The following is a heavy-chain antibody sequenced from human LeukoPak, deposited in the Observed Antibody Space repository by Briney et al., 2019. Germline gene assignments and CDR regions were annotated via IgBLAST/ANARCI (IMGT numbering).Heavy chain of an antibody. V-gene: IGHV3-21*01. CDR1: GFTFSSYS. D-gene: IGHD3-22*01. CDR2: ISRSSSDI. Sequence: GGSLRLSCAASGFTFSSYSMNWVRQAPGKELEWVSSISRSSSDIYYADSVKGRFTISRDNSKNTLYLQMNSLRAEDTAVYYCAREGNYYDNSGTFDYWGQGTLVTVPS. J-gene: IGHJ4*02. CDR3: AREGNYYDNSGTFDY.